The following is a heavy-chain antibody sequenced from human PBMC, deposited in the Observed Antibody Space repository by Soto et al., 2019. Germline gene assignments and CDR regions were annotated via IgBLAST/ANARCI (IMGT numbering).Heavy chain of an antibody. CDR2: ISGSGGST. CDR3: DLLKGGDY. Sequence: EVQLLESGGDLVQPGGSMRLSCAASGFRYRSYDMSWVRQAPGKGLEWVSGISGSGGSTYYADSVKGRFTISRDNSKNTLYLQMNSQRAEDTAVYYCDLLKGGDYWGQGTLVTVSS. D-gene: IGHD2-8*01. J-gene: IGHJ4*02. CDR1: GFRYRSYD. V-gene: IGHV3-23*01.